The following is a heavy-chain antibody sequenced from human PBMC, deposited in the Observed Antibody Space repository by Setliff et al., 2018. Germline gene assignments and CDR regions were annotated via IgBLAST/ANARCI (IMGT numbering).Heavy chain of an antibody. CDR2: LHTSGTT. CDR1: GGSITSGSYY. V-gene: IGHV4-61*02. Sequence: LSLTCAVSGGSITSGSYYRSWIRQPAGEGLEWIGRLHTSGTTDYNPSLKGRVTISADTSTNHFSLKLTSVTAADTAVYYCARDNTIVGATDYWGQGALVTVSS. D-gene: IGHD1-26*01. J-gene: IGHJ4*02. CDR3: ARDNTIVGATDY.